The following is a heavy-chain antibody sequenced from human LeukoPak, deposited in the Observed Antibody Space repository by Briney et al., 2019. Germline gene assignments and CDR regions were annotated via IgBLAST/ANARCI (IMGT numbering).Heavy chain of an antibody. CDR3: ARSSRLRYFDWSTSYYFDY. CDR1: GFNFRAYW. J-gene: IGHJ4*02. Sequence: GGSLRLSCTTSGFNFRAYWMAWVRQAPGKGLEWVANIHQHGSKENYVDSVKGRFTISRDNAKNSVFLQMNSLRAEDTAVYYCARSSRLRYFDWSTSYYFDYWGQGTLVTVSS. CDR2: IHQHGSKE. D-gene: IGHD3-9*01. V-gene: IGHV3-7*01.